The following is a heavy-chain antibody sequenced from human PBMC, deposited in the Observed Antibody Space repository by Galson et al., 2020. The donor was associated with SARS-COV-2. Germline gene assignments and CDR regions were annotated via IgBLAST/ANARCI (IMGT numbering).Heavy chain of an antibody. D-gene: IGHD3-16*01. J-gene: IGHJ6*02. CDR3: ARDGMMDYPMDV. CDR2: ISYDGSNK. Sequence: GESLKISCAASGFTFSSYAMHWVRQAPGKGLEWVAVISYDGSNKYYADSVKGRFTISRDNSKNTLYLQMNSLRAEDTAVYYCARDGMMDYPMDVWGQGTTVTVSS. CDR1: GFTFSSYA. V-gene: IGHV3-30*04.